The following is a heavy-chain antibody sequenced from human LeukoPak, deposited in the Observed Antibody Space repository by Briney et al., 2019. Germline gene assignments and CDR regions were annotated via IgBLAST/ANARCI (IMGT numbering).Heavy chain of an antibody. Sequence: PGGSLRLSCAASGFTFSNAWMSWVRQAPGKGLEWAGRIKSKTDGGTTDYAAPVKGRFTISRDDSKNTLYLQMNSLKTEDTAVYYCTTDLFLIWFGELLRRPLDYWGQGTLVTVSA. D-gene: IGHD3-10*01. V-gene: IGHV3-15*01. J-gene: IGHJ4*02. CDR1: GFTFSNAW. CDR2: IKSKTDGGTT. CDR3: TTDLFLIWFGELLRRPLDY.